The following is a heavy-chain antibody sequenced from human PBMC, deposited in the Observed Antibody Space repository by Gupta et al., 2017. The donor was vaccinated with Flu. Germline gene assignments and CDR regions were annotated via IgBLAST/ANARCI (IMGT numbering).Heavy chain of an antibody. CDR3: ARWAYGDYRAPFDY. D-gene: IGHD4-17*01. Sequence: EVQLVESGGGLVQPGGSLRLSCAASGFTFSSYWMHWVRQAPGKGLVWVSRINSDGSSTSYADSVKGRFTISRDNAKNTLYLQMNSLRAEDTAVYYCARWAYGDYRAPFDYWGQGTLVTVSS. V-gene: IGHV3-74*01. J-gene: IGHJ4*02. CDR2: INSDGSST. CDR1: GFTFSSYW.